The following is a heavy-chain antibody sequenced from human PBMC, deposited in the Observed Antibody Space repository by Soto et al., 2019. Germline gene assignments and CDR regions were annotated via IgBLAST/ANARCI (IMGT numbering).Heavy chain of an antibody. Sequence: EVQLLESGGGLVQPGGSLRLSFEASGFLFSRYAMSWVRQAPGKGLDWFSVISDIVTTYYADFLKGRFTVPRDNSKNTLYLKMNCLRADDTSIYYCVKDLSALVRGVIPTGMDVWGQGTTVTVSS. CDR3: VKDLSALVRGVIPTGMDV. CDR2: ISDIVTT. CDR1: GFLFSRYA. V-gene: IGHV3-23*01. J-gene: IGHJ6*02. D-gene: IGHD3-10*01.